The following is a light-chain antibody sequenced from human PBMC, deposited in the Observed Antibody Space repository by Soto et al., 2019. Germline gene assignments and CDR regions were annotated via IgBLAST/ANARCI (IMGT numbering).Light chain of an antibody. Sequence: DIQMTQSPSSLSASVGDRVTITCRASQSISTYVNWYQHNRGRAPKLLIYGTSSLQSGVPSRFSGSGSGTYFTLTINSEQPEDFANYYWQQGYSYRTFGQGTKVDIK. J-gene: IGKJ1*01. V-gene: IGKV1-39*01. CDR3: QQGYSYRT. CDR1: QSISTY. CDR2: GTS.